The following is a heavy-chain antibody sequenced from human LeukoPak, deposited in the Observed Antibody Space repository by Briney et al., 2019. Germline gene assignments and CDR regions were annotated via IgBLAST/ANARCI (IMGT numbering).Heavy chain of an antibody. CDR3: ARDPRGSWPYYFDY. V-gene: IGHV1-18*01. D-gene: IGHD6-13*01. CDR1: GYTFTSYG. Sequence: ASVKVSCKASGYTFTSYGISWVRQAPGQGLEWMGWISAYNGNTNYAQKLQGRVTMTTDTSTSTAYMELRSLRSDDTAVYYCARDPRGSWPYYFDYWGQGTLVTVPS. J-gene: IGHJ4*02. CDR2: ISAYNGNT.